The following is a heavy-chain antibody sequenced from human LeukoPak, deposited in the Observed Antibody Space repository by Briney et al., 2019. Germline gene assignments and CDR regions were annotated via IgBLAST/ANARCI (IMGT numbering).Heavy chain of an antibody. D-gene: IGHD3-22*01. Sequence: GGSLRLSCTSSGFIFSDYGMHWVRQAPGKEPQWVAFIRYDGSNKYYADSVNGRFTISRDNSKNTLYLQMNSLRPEDTAVYYCAQAVVVIRGHYFDSWGLGTLVTVSS. CDR3: AQAVVVIRGHYFDS. CDR1: GFIFSDYG. CDR2: IRYDGSNK. V-gene: IGHV3-30*02. J-gene: IGHJ4*02.